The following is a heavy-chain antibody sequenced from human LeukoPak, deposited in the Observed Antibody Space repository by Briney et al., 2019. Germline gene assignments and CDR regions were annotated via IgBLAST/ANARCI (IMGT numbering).Heavy chain of an antibody. V-gene: IGHV3-21*01. D-gene: IGHD2-8*01. CDR1: GFTFSSYS. J-gene: IGHJ4*02. CDR3: ARDCTNGVCYFDY. CDR2: ISSSSSYI. Sequence: GGSLRLSCAASGFTFSSYSMNWVRQAPGKGLEWVSSISSSSSYIYYADSVKGRFTIPRDNAKNSLYLQMNSLRAEDTAVYYCARDCTNGVCYFDYWGQGTLVTVSS.